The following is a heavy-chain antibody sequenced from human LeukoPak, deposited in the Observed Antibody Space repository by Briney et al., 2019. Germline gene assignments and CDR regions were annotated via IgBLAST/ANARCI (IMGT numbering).Heavy chain of an antibody. Sequence: PGGSLRLSCAASGFTVSSNYMSWVRQAPGKGLEWVSVIYSGGSTYYADSVKGRFTISRDNSKNTLYLQMNSLRAEDTAVYYCTTGPVIAPLGWYYYYYMDVWGKGTTVTVSS. CDR3: TTGPVIAPLGWYYYYYMDV. CDR2: IYSGGST. J-gene: IGHJ6*03. CDR1: GFTVSSNY. V-gene: IGHV3-53*01. D-gene: IGHD2-21*01.